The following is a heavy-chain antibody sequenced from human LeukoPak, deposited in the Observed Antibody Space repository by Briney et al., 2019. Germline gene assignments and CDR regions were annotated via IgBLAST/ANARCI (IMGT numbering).Heavy chain of an antibody. Sequence: GGSLRFSCAASGFTFSSYGMHWVRQAPGKGLEWVAVISYDGSNKYYADSVKGRFTISRDNSKNTLYLQMNSLRAEDTAVYYCAKGAADYDFWSGYLMDVWGQGTTVTVSS. CDR1: GFTFSSYG. D-gene: IGHD3-3*01. J-gene: IGHJ6*02. CDR3: AKGAADYDFWSGYLMDV. CDR2: ISYDGSNK. V-gene: IGHV3-30*18.